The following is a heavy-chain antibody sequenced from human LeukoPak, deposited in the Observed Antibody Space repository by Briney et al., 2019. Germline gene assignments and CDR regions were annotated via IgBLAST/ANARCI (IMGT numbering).Heavy chain of an antibody. Sequence: GESLKISCKGSGYGFSDFWIVWVRQMPGQGLEWMGIIYSPSFQGQVTISADKSISTAYLQWSSLKASDTAMYYCARSWAMAQNLDSWGQGTLVTVSS. CDR2: IY. CDR1: GYGFSDFW. D-gene: IGHD5-18*01. J-gene: IGHJ4*02. V-gene: IGHV5-51*01. CDR3: ARSWAMAQNLDS.